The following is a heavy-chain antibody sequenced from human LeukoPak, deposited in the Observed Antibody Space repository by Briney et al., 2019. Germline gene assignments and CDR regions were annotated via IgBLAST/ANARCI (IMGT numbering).Heavy chain of an antibody. J-gene: IGHJ6*03. Sequence: SETLSLTCTVSGGSISSYYWSWIRQPPGKELEWVGYIYYSGRTYYNPSLKSRVTISVDTSKNQFSLSLCSLTAADTAVYYCARDKYYYYYMDVWGKGTTVTVSS. V-gene: IGHV4-59*12. CDR3: ARDKYYYYYMDV. CDR2: IYYSGRT. CDR1: GGSISSYY.